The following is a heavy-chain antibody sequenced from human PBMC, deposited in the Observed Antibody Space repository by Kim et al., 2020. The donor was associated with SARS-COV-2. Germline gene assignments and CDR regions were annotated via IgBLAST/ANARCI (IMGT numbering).Heavy chain of an antibody. D-gene: IGHD3-3*01. CDR1: GGSISSYY. Sequence: SETLSLTCTVSGGSISSYYWSWIRQPPGKGLEWIGYVYYSGITNYNPSLKSRVTISPDTSRNQIALNLSSVTAADTAVYYCARHDYAFWSGYDYYMDVLG. CDR3: ARHDYAFWSGYDYYMDV. CDR2: VYYSGIT. J-gene: IGHJ6*03. V-gene: IGHV4-59*08.